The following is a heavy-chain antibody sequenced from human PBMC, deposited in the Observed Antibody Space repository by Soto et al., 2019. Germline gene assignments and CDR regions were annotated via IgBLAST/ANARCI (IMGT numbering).Heavy chain of an antibody. Sequence: LRLSCAASGFTFSSYAMTWVRQAPGKGLEWVSSISFSDGGTYYADSVKGRLTISRDNSKNTLFLQMNSLRVEDTAVYYCVKDDRILGRRYFDLWGRGTLVTVSS. V-gene: IGHV3-23*01. CDR1: GFTFSSYA. CDR2: ISFSDGGT. D-gene: IGHD2-15*01. J-gene: IGHJ2*01. CDR3: VKDDRILGRRYFDL.